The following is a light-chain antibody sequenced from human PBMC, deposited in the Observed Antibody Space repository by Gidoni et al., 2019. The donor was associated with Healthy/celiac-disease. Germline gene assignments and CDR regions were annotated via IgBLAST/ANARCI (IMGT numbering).Light chain of an antibody. V-gene: IGKV3-20*01. CDR3: QQYGSSPLT. CDR1: QSVSSSY. CDR2: GAS. J-gene: IGKJ4*01. Sequence: EIVLTQSPGTLSLSPGERATLTCRASQSVSSSYLDWYQQKPGQAPRLLIYGASSRATGIPDRFSGRVSGTDFTLTISRLEPEDFAVYYCQQYGSSPLTFGGGTKVEIK.